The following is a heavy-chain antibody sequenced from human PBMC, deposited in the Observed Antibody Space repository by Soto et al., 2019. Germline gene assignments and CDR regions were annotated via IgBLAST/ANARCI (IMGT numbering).Heavy chain of an antibody. V-gene: IGHV4-59*08. J-gene: IGHJ3*02. CDR3: ASFHRDIVVVVAPPLRGVFDI. Sequence: SETLSLTCTVSGGSISSYYWSWIRQPPGKGLEWIGYIYYSGSTNYNPSLKSRVTISVDTSKNQFSLKLSSVTAADTAVYYCASFHRDIVVVVAPPLRGVFDIWGQGKMVTVPS. CDR1: GGSISSYY. CDR2: IYYSGST. D-gene: IGHD2-15*01.